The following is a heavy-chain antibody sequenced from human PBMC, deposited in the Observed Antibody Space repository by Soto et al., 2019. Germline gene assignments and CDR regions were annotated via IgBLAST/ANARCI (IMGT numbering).Heavy chain of an antibody. CDR1: GFPFSSYA. CDR3: ARDLSH. V-gene: IGHV3-48*02. CDR2: INGASTTT. Sequence: DVQLVGSGGGLVQPGGSLRLSCVASGFPFSSYAMHWVRQALGKGLEWISYINGASTTTFYADSVKGRFTVSRDNAKNSVYLQMSSLRHEDTAFYYCARDLSHWGQGMLVTVSS. J-gene: IGHJ4*02.